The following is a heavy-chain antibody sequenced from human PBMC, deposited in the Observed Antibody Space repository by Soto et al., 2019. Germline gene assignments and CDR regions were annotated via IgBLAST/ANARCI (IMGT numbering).Heavy chain of an antibody. CDR2: INAGNGNT. CDR1: GYNFTSYA. Sequence: ASVKVSCKASGYNFTSYAMHWGRQAPGQRLEWMGWINAGNGNTKYSQKFQGRVTMTEDTSTDTAYMELSSLRSEDTAVYYCATGRQTYYDFWSGRSFDYWGQGTLVTVSS. J-gene: IGHJ4*02. CDR3: ATGRQTYYDFWSGRSFDY. D-gene: IGHD3-3*01. V-gene: IGHV1-3*01.